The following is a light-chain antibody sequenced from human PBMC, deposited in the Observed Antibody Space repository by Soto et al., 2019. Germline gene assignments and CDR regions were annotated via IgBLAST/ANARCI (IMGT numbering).Light chain of an antibody. CDR2: GAS. Sequence: MTQSPSSLSTSVGDRVTITCRASQYINNYLNWYQQKPGQAPRLLIYGASTRATGIPARFSGSGSGTEFTLTISSLQSEDFGVYSCQHYNNWPLTFGGGTKVEIK. V-gene: IGKV3-15*01. CDR3: QHYNNWPLT. J-gene: IGKJ4*01. CDR1: QYINNY.